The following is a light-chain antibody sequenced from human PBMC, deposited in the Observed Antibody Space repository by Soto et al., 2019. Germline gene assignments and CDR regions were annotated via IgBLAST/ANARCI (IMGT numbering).Light chain of an antibody. CDR3: QQYNNWPLT. J-gene: IGKJ4*01. CDR1: QSVSSY. CDR2: GAS. Sequence: EIVMTQYPATLSVSPGERATLSCRASQSVSSYLAWYQQKPGQAPRLLIYGASTRATGIPARFSGSGAGTEFTLTISSLQSEDFALYYCQQYNNWPLTFGGGTKVDIK. V-gene: IGKV3-15*01.